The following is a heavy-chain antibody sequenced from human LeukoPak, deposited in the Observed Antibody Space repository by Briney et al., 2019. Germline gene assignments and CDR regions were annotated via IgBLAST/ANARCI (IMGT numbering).Heavy chain of an antibody. CDR3: ARVAINDYGDYFDY. V-gene: IGHV3-48*03. D-gene: IGHD4-17*01. Sequence: SGGSLRLSCAASGFTFSSYEMNWVRQAPGKGLEWVSYISSSDNTIYYADSVKGRFTISRDNAKNSLYLQMNSLRAEDTAVYYCARVAINDYGDYFDYWGQGTLVTVSS. CDR1: GFTFSSYE. J-gene: IGHJ4*02. CDR2: ISSSDNTI.